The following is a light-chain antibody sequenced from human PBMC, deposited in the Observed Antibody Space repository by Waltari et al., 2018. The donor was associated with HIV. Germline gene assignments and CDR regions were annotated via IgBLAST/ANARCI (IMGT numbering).Light chain of an antibody. J-gene: IGKJ1*01. V-gene: IGKV2-24*01. Sequence: DIVLTQTPLSSPVTPGQQAAFSCRSSETLVHTNGNTYLSWLHQRPGQPPRVLIYQVSQRLSGIPDRFTGSGAGTDFTLKISRVEPEDVGVFYCMQGTHFPRTFGQGTKV. CDR2: QVS. CDR1: ETLVHTNGNTY. CDR3: MQGTHFPRT.